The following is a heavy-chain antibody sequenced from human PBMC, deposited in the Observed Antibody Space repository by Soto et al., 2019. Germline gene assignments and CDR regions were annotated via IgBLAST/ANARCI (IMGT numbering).Heavy chain of an antibody. CDR2: INHSGST. J-gene: IGHJ3*02. D-gene: IGHD3-16*02. V-gene: IGHV4-34*01. Sequence: PSETLSLTCAVYGGSFSGYYWSWIRQPPGKGLEWIGEINHSGSTNYNPSLKSRVTISVDTSKNQFSLKLSSVTAADTAVYYCASSDDYVWGSYRYTDPDAFDIWGQGTLVTV. CDR3: ASSDDYVWGSYRYTDPDAFDI. CDR1: GGSFSGYY.